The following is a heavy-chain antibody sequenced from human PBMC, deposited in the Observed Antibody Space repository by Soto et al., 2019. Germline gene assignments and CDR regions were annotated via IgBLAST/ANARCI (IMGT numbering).Heavy chain of an antibody. CDR1: GYTFTGYY. Sequence: ASVKVSCKASGYTFTGYYIYWVRQAPGQGVEWMGWINPNSGGTNYAQKFQGWVTMTRDTSISTAYMELSRLSSDDTAVYYSARDRVPEFQHCYYYSGLDVWGQGTTVTVSS. CDR3: ARDRVPEFQHCYYYSGLDV. J-gene: IGHJ6*02. V-gene: IGHV1-2*04. D-gene: IGHD2-2*01. CDR2: INPNSGGT.